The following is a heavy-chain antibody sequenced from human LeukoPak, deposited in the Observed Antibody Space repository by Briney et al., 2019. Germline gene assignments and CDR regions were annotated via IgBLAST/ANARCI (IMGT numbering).Heavy chain of an antibody. CDR3: TREGMGTTFSAWFDP. V-gene: IGHV3-30*03. J-gene: IGHJ5*02. CDR2: VSSDGSID. Sequence: GGSLRLSCAASGFTFSSYGMHWVRQAPGKGLEWVAVVSSDGSIDYYADSVRGRFTVSRDNSKNTMYLQVNSLRAEDTAVYYCTREGMGTTFSAWFDPWGQGTLVTVSS. CDR1: GFTFSSYG. D-gene: IGHD1-7*01.